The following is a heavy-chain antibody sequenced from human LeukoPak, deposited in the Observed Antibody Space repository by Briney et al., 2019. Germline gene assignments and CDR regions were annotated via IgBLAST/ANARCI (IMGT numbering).Heavy chain of an antibody. CDR2: IYYSGST. CDR3: ARDGGWFDP. CDR1: GYSISSGYY. D-gene: IGHD3-16*01. J-gene: IGHJ5*02. Sequence: SETLSLTCTVSGYSISSGYYWGWIRQPPGKGLEWIGSIYYSGSTYYNPSLKSRVTISVDTSKNQFSLKLSSVTAADTAVYYCARDGGWFDPWGQGTLVTVSS. V-gene: IGHV4-38-2*02.